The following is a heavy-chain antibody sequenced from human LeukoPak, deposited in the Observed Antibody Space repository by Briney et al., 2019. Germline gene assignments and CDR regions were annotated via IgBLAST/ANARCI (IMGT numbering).Heavy chain of an antibody. Sequence: SETLSLTCTVSGGSISSHYWSWVRQPPGKGLEWIGYIYYSGSTNYNPSLKSRVTISVDTSKNQFSLKLSSVTAADTAVYYCARGPHHYASSGYYYVGFDYWGQGTLVTVSS. J-gene: IGHJ4*02. CDR2: IYYSGST. V-gene: IGHV4-59*11. CDR3: ARGPHHYASSGYYYVGFDY. CDR1: GGSISSHY. D-gene: IGHD3-22*01.